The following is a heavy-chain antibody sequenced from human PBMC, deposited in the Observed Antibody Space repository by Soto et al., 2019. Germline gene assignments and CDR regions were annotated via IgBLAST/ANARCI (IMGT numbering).Heavy chain of an antibody. J-gene: IGHJ6*02. D-gene: IGHD4-17*01. CDR2: ISYDGSNK. CDR1: GFTFSNYG. Sequence: GGSLRLSCAASGFTFSNYGMHWVRQAPGKGLEWVAVISYDGSNKNYADSVKGRFTVSRDNYKNTLHLQVNSLRAEDTAVYYCERDFFHDYALRNYYYNGMDVWGQGTSVTVSS. CDR3: ERDFFHDYALRNYYYNGMDV. V-gene: IGHV3-30*03.